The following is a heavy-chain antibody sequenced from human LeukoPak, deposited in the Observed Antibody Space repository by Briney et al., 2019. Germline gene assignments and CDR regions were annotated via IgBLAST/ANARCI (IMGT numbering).Heavy chain of an antibody. J-gene: IGHJ6*02. CDR2: ISYDTNNK. CDR3: ARDRRYDDYVWGGNSPFSFYGMDV. D-gene: IGHD3-16*01. V-gene: IGHV3-30*03. Sequence: GGSLRLSCAASGFSLRNYAIHWVRQAPGKGLEWVAVISYDTNNKHYADSVKGRFPISRDNSKSALYLQMNRLRVEDTAVYYCARDRRYDDYVWGGNSPFSFYGMDVWGQGTTVTVSS. CDR1: GFSLRNYA.